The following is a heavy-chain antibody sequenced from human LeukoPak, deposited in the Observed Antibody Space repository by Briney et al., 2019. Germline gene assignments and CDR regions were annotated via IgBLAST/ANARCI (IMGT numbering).Heavy chain of an antibody. CDR1: GFTFSSYS. CDR3: AKSEEQLWIFFDY. J-gene: IGHJ4*02. Sequence: GGSLRLSCAGSGFTFSSYSMNWVRQAPGKGLEWVSAISGSGGSTYYADSVEGRFTISRDNSKNTLYLQMNSLRAEDTAVYYCAKSEEQLWIFFDYWGQGTLVTVSS. CDR2: ISGSGGST. D-gene: IGHD5-18*01. V-gene: IGHV3-23*01.